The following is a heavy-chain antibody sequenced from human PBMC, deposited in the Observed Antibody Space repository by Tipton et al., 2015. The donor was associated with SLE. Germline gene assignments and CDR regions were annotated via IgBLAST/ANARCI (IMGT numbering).Heavy chain of an antibody. CDR3: ARDGRVTSSGGDYYHYYYYMDV. Sequence: TLSLTCTVSDGSISNSAYYWAWIRQPPGMGLEWIGSIYHGGTTYYNPSLRSRVTVSADTSKNQFSLNVSSVTAADTAVYYCARDGRVTSSGGDYYHYYYYMDVWGKGTTVTVSS. J-gene: IGHJ6*03. CDR1: DGSISNSAYY. CDR2: IYHGGTT. D-gene: IGHD2-21*02. V-gene: IGHV4-39*07.